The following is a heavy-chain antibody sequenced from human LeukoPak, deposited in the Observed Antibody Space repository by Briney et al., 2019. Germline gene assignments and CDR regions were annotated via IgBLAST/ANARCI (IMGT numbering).Heavy chain of an antibody. CDR1: GGSISSYY. CDR2: IYTSGST. J-gene: IGHJ3*02. D-gene: IGHD3-16*01. Sequence: SETLSLTCTVSGGSISSYYWSWLRQPAGKGLEWIGRIYTSGSTNYNPSLKSRVTMSVDTSKNQFSLTLRSVTAADTAVYYCARVGSVHKGAFDIWGQGTMVTVSS. V-gene: IGHV4-4*07. CDR3: ARVGSVHKGAFDI.